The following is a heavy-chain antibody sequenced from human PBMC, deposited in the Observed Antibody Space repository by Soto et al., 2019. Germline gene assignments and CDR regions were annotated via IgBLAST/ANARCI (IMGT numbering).Heavy chain of an antibody. Sequence: ETLSLTGAVSGFFISSGNYWGCIRKPPGKGLEWIGSIFHGGNTYYNPSLKSRVTISVDMSKNQFSLKLNSVTAADTAVYYCARARWYDAFDVWGQGTVVTVSS. CDR2: IFHGGNT. J-gene: IGHJ3*01. D-gene: IGHD2-15*01. V-gene: IGHV4-38-2*01. CDR1: GFFISSGNY. CDR3: ARARWYDAFDV.